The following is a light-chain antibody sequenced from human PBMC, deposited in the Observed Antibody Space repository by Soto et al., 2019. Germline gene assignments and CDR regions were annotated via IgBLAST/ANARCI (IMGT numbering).Light chain of an antibody. J-gene: IGKJ5*01. CDR2: DAS. CDR3: QQYDNLPIT. Sequence: DIQMTQSPSSLSGSVGDRVTITCQASQDMSNYLNWYQQKPGKAPKLLIYDASNSETGVPSRFSGSGSGTDFTFTISSLQPEDIATYYCQQYDNLPITFGQGTRLEIK. V-gene: IGKV1-33*01. CDR1: QDMSNY.